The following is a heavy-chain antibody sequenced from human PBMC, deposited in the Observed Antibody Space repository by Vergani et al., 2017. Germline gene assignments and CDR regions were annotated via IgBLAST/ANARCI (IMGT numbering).Heavy chain of an antibody. J-gene: IGHJ6*02. CDR3: ARALYCSSTSCYKYYYYGMDV. CDR2: INAGNGNT. V-gene: IGHV1-3*01. Sequence: QVQLVQSGAEVKKPGASVKVSCKASGYTFTSYAMHWVRQAPGQRLEWMGWINAGNGNTKYSQKFQGRVTITRDTSASTAYMELSSLRSEDTAVYYCARALYCSSTSCYKYYYYGMDVWGQETTVTVSS. D-gene: IGHD2-2*02. CDR1: GYTFTSYA.